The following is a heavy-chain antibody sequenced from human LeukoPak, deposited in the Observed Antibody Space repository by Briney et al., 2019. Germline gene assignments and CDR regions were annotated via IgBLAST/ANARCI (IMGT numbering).Heavy chain of an antibody. V-gene: IGHV3-53*01. CDR2: IYSGGST. CDR3: AKDWSYSSSSAYYFDY. J-gene: IGHJ4*02. CDR1: GFTVSSNY. D-gene: IGHD6-6*01. Sequence: GGSLRLSCAASGFTVSSNYMSWVRQAPGKGLEWVSVIYSGGSTYYADSVKGRFTISRDNSKNTLYLQMNSLRAEDTAVYYCAKDWSYSSSSAYYFDYWGQGTLVTVSS.